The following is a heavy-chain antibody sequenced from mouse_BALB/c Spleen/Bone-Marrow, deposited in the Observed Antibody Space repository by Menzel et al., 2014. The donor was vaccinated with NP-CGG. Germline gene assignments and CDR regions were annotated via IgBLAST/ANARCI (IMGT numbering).Heavy chain of an antibody. V-gene: IGHV1-69*02. CDR1: GYTFTSYW. D-gene: IGHD1-1*01. Sequence: QVQLKESGAELVRPGASVKLSCKASGYTFTSYWINWVKQRPGQGLEWIGNIYPSDSYTNYNQKFKDKATLTVDKSSSTAYMQLSSSTSEDSAVYYCTRSYGSSYEYYFDYWGQGTTLTVSS. CDR3: TRSYGSSYEYYFDY. J-gene: IGHJ2*01. CDR2: IYPSDSYT.